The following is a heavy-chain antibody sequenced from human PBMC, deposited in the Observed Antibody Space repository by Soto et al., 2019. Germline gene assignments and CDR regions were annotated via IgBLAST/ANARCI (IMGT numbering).Heavy chain of an antibody. CDR1: GFTFSSYA. CDR2: ISGSGVST. V-gene: IGHV3-23*01. CDR3: AKDHLYSDYGEGYFDY. Sequence: EVQLLESGGGLVQPGGSLRLSCAASGFTFSSYAMSWVRQAPGKGLEWVSAISGSGVSTYYADSVKGRFNISRDNSKNTLYLQMHRLRAEDTSVYYCAKDHLYSDYGEGYFDYWGQGTLVTVSS. J-gene: IGHJ4*02. D-gene: IGHD4-17*01.